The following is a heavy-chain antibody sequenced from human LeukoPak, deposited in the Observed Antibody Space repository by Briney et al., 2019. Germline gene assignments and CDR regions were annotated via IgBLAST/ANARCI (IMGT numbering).Heavy chain of an antibody. J-gene: IGHJ3*01. V-gene: IGHV4-30-2*01. D-gene: IGHD4-17*01. Sequence: IPSETLSLTCAVSGGSISSGDSSWTWIRQPPGKGLEWIGYIYHTGSTYYSPSLKSRITISVDRSKNQFSLKLNSVTAADTAVYFCARSVTTISDAFDLWGQGTMVTVSS. CDR3: ARSVTTISDAFDL. CDR2: IYHTGST. CDR1: GGSISSGDSS.